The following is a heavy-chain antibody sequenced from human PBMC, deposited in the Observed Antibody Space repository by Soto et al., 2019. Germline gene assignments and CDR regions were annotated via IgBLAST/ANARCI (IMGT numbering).Heavy chain of an antibody. Sequence: SVKVSCKASGGTFSSYAISRVRQAPGQGLEWMGGIIPIFGTANYAQKFQGRVTITADESTSTAYMELSSLRSEDTAVYYCAIGITIFGVVTHYYYYGMDVWGQGTTVTVSS. J-gene: IGHJ6*02. V-gene: IGHV1-69*13. D-gene: IGHD3-3*01. CDR3: AIGITIFGVVTHYYYYGMDV. CDR1: GGTFSSYA. CDR2: IIPIFGTA.